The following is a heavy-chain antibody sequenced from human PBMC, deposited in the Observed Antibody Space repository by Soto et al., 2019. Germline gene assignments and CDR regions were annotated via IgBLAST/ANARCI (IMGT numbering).Heavy chain of an antibody. CDR3: ARDFIRIVWGSYPHSRWFDP. Sequence: GGSLRLSCAASGFTFSSYSMNWVRQAPGKGLEWVSYISSSSSTIYYADSVKGRFTISRDNAKNSLYLQMNSLRAEDTAVYYCARDFIRIVWGSYPHSRWFDPWGQGTLVTVSS. J-gene: IGHJ5*02. CDR1: GFTFSSYS. CDR2: ISSSSSTI. D-gene: IGHD3-16*01. V-gene: IGHV3-48*01.